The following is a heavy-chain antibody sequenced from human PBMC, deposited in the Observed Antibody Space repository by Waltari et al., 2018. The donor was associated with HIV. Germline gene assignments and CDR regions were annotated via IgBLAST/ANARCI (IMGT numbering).Heavy chain of an antibody. D-gene: IGHD2-15*01. V-gene: IGHV3-74*01. Sequence: EVQLLESGGGLVQPGGSLRLSCAASGFTFSSYWMHWVRQPPGKGLVWVSRSNGDGSSTAYADSVKGRFTISRDNAKNRLYLQVNSLRAEDTAVYYCARGFRVGCSDATCYSHYWGQGTLVTVSS. CDR3: ARGFRVGCSDATCYSHY. J-gene: IGHJ4*02. CDR2: SNGDGSST. CDR1: GFTFSSYW.